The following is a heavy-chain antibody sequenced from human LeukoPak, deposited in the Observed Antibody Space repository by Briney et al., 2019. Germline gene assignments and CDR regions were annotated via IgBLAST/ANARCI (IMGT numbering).Heavy chain of an antibody. CDR3: ARDRGHLDWLYYFDY. Sequence: ASVKVSCKASGGTFSSYAISWVRQAPGQGLEWMGGIIPIFGTANYAQKFQGRVTITADKSTSTAYMELSSLRSEDTAVYYCARDRGHLDWLYYFDYWGQGTLVTVSS. CDR2: IIPIFGTA. D-gene: IGHD3-9*01. J-gene: IGHJ4*02. CDR1: GGTFSSYA. V-gene: IGHV1-69*06.